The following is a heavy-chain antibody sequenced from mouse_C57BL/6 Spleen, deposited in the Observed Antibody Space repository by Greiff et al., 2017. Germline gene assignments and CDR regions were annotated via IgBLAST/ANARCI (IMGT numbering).Heavy chain of an antibody. V-gene: IGHV5-6*01. D-gene: IGHD1-1*01. Sequence: VQLKESGGDLVKPGGSLKLSCAASGFTFSSYGMSWVRQTPDKRLEWVATISSGGSYTYYPDRVKGRFTISRDNAKKTLYLQMSSLKSEDTAMYYCARQGGSSYVYAMDDWGQGTSGTVSS. CDR3: ARQGGSSYVYAMDD. J-gene: IGHJ4*01. CDR1: GFTFSSYG. CDR2: ISSGGSYT.